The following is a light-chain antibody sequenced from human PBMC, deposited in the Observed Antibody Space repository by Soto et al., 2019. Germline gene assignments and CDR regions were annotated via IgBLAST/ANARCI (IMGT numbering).Light chain of an antibody. CDR1: SSDVGGYNY. Sequence: QSVLTQPASVPGSPGQSITISCTGTSSDVGGYNYVSWYQQHPGKAPKLMIYDVSNRPSGVSNSFSGSKSGNTASLTISWLQAEDEADYYCSSYTSSSTLVFGTGTKVTVL. CDR2: DVS. V-gene: IGLV2-14*01. J-gene: IGLJ1*01. CDR3: SSYTSSSTLV.